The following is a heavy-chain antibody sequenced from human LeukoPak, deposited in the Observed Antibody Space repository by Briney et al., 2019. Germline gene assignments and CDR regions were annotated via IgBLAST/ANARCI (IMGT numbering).Heavy chain of an antibody. J-gene: IGHJ4*02. CDR3: ARNSYGYSDY. CDR1: GGSVSSGGYY. D-gene: IGHD5-18*01. V-gene: IGHV4-61*08. CDR2: IYYSGST. Sequence: PSETLSLTCTVSGGSVSSGGYYWSWIRQPPGKGLEWIGYIYYSGSTNYNPSLKSRVTISVDTSKNQFSLKLSSVTAADTAVYYCARNSYGYSDYWGQGTLVTVSS.